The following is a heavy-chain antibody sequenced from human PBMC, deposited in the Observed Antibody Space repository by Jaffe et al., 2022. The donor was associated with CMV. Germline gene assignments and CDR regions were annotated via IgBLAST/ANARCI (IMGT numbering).Heavy chain of an antibody. CDR3: AKARRPTDSGGYYNHFDF. CDR2: LGGSGGDT. J-gene: IGHJ4*02. D-gene: IGHD3-22*01. CDR1: GFTFSSYA. Sequence: EVQLVESGGGLVQPGGSLRLSCAASGFTFSSYAMSWVRQAPGKGLEWVSALGGSGGDTYYADSVTGRFTISRDNSKNTLYLQMSSLRAEDTAIYYCAKARRPTDSGGYYNHFDFWGQGTLVTVSS. V-gene: IGHV3-23*04.